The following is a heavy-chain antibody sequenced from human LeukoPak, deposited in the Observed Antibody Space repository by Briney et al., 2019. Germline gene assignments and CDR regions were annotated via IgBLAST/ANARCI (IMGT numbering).Heavy chain of an antibody. V-gene: IGHV4-34*01. D-gene: IGHD6-13*01. CDR1: GGSFSGYY. Sequence: PSETLSLTCAVYGGSFSGYYWSWIRQPPGKGLEWIGEINHSGSTNYNPSLKSRVTISVDTSKNQFSLKLSSVTAADTAVYYCARGALNSSSWYGMDVWGQGTTVTVSS. CDR3: ARGALNSSSWYGMDV. CDR2: INHSGST. J-gene: IGHJ6*02.